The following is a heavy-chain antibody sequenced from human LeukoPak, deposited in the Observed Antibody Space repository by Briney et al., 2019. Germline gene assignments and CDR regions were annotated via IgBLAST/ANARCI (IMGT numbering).Heavy chain of an antibody. CDR3: ARYCSSTSCYAFDI. CDR1: GGSFSGYY. CDR2: INHSGST. J-gene: IGHJ3*02. Sequence: SETLSLTCAVYGGSFSGYYWSWIRQPPGKGLEWIGEINHSGSTNYNPSLKSRVTISVGTSKNQFSLKLSSVTAADTAVYYCARYCSSTSCYAFDIWGQGTMVTVSS. D-gene: IGHD2-2*01. V-gene: IGHV4-34*01.